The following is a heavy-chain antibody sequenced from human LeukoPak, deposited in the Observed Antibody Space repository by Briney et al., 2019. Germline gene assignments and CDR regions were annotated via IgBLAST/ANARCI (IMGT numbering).Heavy chain of an antibody. J-gene: IGHJ4*02. Sequence: SETLSLTCTVSGGSISSYFWSWIRQPPGKGLEWVGYIYYSGSTNYNPSLKSRVTISVDTSKNQFSLKLSSVTAADTAVYYCARQNFAVATSGSDYWGQGTLVTVSS. D-gene: IGHD5-12*01. CDR3: ARQNFAVATSGSDY. V-gene: IGHV4-59*08. CDR2: IYYSGST. CDR1: GGSISSYF.